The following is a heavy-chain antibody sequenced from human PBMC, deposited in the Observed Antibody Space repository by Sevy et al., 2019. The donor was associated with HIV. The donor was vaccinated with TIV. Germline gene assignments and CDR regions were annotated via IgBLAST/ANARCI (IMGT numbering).Heavy chain of an antibody. Sequence: ASVKVSCKASGGTFSTYGINWVRQAPGQGLEWMGGIIPILGIPNYAQNFQGRVTITADTSTRKAYMELISLRSEDTAVYYCARDNYGDFLGLFDLWGRGTLVTVSS. CDR1: GGTFSTYG. CDR3: ARDNYGDFLGLFDL. CDR2: IIPILGIP. D-gene: IGHD4-17*01. J-gene: IGHJ2*01. V-gene: IGHV1-69*10.